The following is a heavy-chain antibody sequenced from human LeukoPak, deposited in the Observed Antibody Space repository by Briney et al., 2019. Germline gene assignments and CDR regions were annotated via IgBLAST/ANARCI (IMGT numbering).Heavy chain of an antibody. CDR3: AAGTGSASYELDY. D-gene: IGHD1-14*01. V-gene: IGHV1-2*02. CDR1: GYTFTGYY. CDR2: INPNGGGT. Sequence: ASVKVSCKASGYTFTGYYMHWVRQAPGQGLEWMGWINPNGGGTNYAQKFRGRVTMTRDTSISTAYMELSRLRSDDTAVYYCAAGTGSASYELDYWGQGTLVTVSS. J-gene: IGHJ4*02.